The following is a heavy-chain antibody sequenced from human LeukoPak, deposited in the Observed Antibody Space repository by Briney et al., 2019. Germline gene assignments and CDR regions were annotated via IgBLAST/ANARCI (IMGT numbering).Heavy chain of an antibody. J-gene: IGHJ4*02. CDR2: INHSGST. V-gene: IGHV4-34*01. Sequence: SETLSLTCAVYGGSFSGYYWGWIRQPPGKGLEWIGEINHSGSTNYNPSLKSRVTISVDTSKNQFSLKLSSVTAADTAVYYCARGPGGFWSGYYKDWGQGTLVTVSS. D-gene: IGHD3-3*01. CDR1: GGSFSGYY. CDR3: ARGPGGFWSGYYKD.